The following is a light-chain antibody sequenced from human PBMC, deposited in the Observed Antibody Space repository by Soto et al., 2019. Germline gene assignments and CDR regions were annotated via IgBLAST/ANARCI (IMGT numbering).Light chain of an antibody. CDR3: QQYATSPLT. V-gene: IGKV3-20*01. CDR2: TAS. CDR1: QSVGRNY. Sequence: EIVLTQSPGTLSLSPGERATLSCRASQSVGRNYLAWYQQKPGQAPGLLIYTASRRATGIPDRFSGSGSGTDFTLTISRLEPEDFVVYYCQQYATSPLTFGGGTKVEIK. J-gene: IGKJ4*01.